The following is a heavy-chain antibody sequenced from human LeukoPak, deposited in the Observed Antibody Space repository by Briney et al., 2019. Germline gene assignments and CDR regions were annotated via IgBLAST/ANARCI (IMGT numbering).Heavy chain of an antibody. Sequence: GGSLRLSCSASGFTFSSYAMHWVRQAPGKGLEYVSAISSNGGSTYYADSVKGRFTISRDNSKNTLYLQMSSLRAEDTAVYYCVSGYCSGGSCSGDGYFQHWGQGTLVTVSS. J-gene: IGHJ1*01. CDR1: GFTFSSYA. CDR2: ISSNGGST. V-gene: IGHV3-64D*06. CDR3: VSGYCSGGSCSGDGYFQH. D-gene: IGHD2-15*01.